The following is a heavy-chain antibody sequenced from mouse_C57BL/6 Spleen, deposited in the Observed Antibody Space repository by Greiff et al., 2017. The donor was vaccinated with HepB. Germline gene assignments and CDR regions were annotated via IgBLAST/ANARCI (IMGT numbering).Heavy chain of an antibody. D-gene: IGHD2-4*01. V-gene: IGHV3-6*01. CDR1: GYSITSGYY. J-gene: IGHJ4*01. CDR3: ARERDDYDEDYAMDY. Sequence: DVKLQESGPGLVKPSQSLSLTCSVTGYSITSGYYWNWIRQFPGNKLEWMGYISYDGSNNYNPSLKNRISITRDTSKNQIFLKLNSVTTEDTATYYCARERDDYDEDYAMDYWGQGTSVTVSS. CDR2: ISYDGSN.